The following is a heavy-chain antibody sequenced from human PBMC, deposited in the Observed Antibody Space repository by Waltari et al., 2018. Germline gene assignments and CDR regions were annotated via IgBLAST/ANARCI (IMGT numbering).Heavy chain of an antibody. CDR2: ISYDGSNK. V-gene: IGHV3-30-3*01. Sequence: QVQLVESGGGVVQPGRSLRLSCAASGFTFSSYAMHWVRQAPGKGLEGVAVISYDGSNKYYADSVKGRFTISRDNSKNTLYLQMNSLRAEDTAVYYCARQVDYWGQGTLVTVSS. CDR3: ARQVDY. CDR1: GFTFSSYA. J-gene: IGHJ4*02.